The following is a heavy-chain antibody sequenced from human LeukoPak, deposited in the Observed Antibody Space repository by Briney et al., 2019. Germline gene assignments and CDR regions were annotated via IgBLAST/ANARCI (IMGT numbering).Heavy chain of an antibody. CDR1: GGSISSYY. D-gene: IGHD6-13*01. V-gene: IGHV4-59*01. CDR3: ARLSFLSESGYSSSWSYYYYYYMDV. CDR2: IYYSGST. Sequence: SETLSLTCTVSGGSISSYYWSWIRQPPGKGLEWIGCIYYSGSTNYNPSLKSRVTISVDTSKNQFSLKLSSVTAADTAVYYCARLSFLSESGYSSSWSYYYYYYMDVWGKGTTATVSS. J-gene: IGHJ6*03.